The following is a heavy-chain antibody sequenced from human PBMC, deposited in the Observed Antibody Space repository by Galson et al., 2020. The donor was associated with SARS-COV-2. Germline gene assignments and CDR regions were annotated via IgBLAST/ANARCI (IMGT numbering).Heavy chain of an antibody. Sequence: SETLSLTCTVSGGSISSYYWSWIRQPAGKGLEWIGRIYTSGSTNYNPSLKSRVTMSVDTSKNQFSLKLSSVTAADTAVYYCARGYPLPYDSSGYYSAYNWFDPWGQGTLVTVSS. D-gene: IGHD3-22*01. CDR1: GGSISSYY. CDR2: IYTSGST. J-gene: IGHJ5*02. V-gene: IGHV4-4*07. CDR3: ARGYPLPYDSSGYYSAYNWFDP.